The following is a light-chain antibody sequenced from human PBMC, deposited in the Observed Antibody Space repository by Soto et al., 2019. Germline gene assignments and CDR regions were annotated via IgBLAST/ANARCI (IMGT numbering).Light chain of an antibody. CDR3: QRFNAYPLT. Sequence: DIQLTQSPSFLSASVGDRVTISCRASQGISDYLAWYQQKPGKAPKLLIYGASTLQSGVPPRFSGSASGTEFSLTISSLQPEDFATYFCQRFNAYPLTFGGGTKLEIK. CDR2: GAS. V-gene: IGKV1-9*01. J-gene: IGKJ4*01. CDR1: QGISDY.